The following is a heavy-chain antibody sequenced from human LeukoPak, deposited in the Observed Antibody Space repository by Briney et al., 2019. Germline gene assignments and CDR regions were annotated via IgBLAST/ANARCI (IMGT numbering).Heavy chain of an antibody. CDR3: VKSSGYSSYDHGDY. V-gene: IGHV3-30*18. J-gene: IGHJ4*02. CDR1: GFNFKSYG. CDR2: ISYDEYNK. Sequence: GGSLRLSCAASGFNFKSYGMHWVRQAPGKGLEWVAVISYDEYNKYYGDSVKGRSTISRDNTDTVYLQLTSLRPEDTAMYYCVKSSGYSSYDHGDYWGQGTLVTVSS. D-gene: IGHD3-16*01.